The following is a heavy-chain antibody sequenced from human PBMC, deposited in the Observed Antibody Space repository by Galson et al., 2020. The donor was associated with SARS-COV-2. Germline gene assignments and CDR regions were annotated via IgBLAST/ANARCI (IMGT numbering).Heavy chain of an antibody. V-gene: IGHV3-23*01. D-gene: IGHD5-18*01. CDR2: IAGTGT. CDR3: AKQRLNTARYYFDS. J-gene: IGHJ4*01. Sequence: GESLKISCTTSGFTFSSEAMAWVRQAPGEGLEWVSSIAGTGTYYADSVKGRFTISRDDSKDTLFLQMSTLRPEDTAVYYCAKQRLNTARYYFDSWGRGTLVTVSS. CDR1: GFTFSSEA.